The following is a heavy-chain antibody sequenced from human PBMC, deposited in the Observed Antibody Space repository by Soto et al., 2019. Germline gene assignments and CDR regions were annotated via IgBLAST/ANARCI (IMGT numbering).Heavy chain of an antibody. CDR1: GFTFSSHA. Sequence: EVQLLESGGGLVQPGGSLRLSCAASGFTFSSHAMSWVRQAPGKGLECVSSITGSGDSTYYADSVKGRFTISRDKSKSTLYQQMNSLRAEDTAVYYCANDLQFSGWLRAQTFDYWGQGTEVTVSS. CDR2: ITGSGDST. CDR3: ANDLQFSGWLRAQTFDY. V-gene: IGHV3-23*01. J-gene: IGHJ4*02. D-gene: IGHD6-19*01.